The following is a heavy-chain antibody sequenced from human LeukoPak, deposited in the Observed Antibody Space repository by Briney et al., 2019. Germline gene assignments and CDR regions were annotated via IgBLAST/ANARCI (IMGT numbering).Heavy chain of an antibody. CDR2: IYPGDSDT. CDR3: ARTYCSSTSCPLEILGY. V-gene: IGHV5-51*01. J-gene: IGHJ4*02. D-gene: IGHD2-2*01. Sequence: GESLKISCKGSGYRFTSYWIGWVRQMPGKGLGGIGIIYPGDSDTRYSPSFQGQVTISADKSISTAYLQWSSLKASDTAMYYCARTYCSSTSCPLEILGYWGQGTLVTVSS. CDR1: GYRFTSYW.